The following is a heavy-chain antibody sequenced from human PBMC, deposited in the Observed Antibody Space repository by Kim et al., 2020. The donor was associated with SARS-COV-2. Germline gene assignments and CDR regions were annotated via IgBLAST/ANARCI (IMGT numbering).Heavy chain of an antibody. D-gene: IGHD6-13*01. CDR1: GFTFSNAW. V-gene: IGHV3-15*01. CDR2: IKSKTDGGTT. J-gene: IGHJ3*02. Sequence: GGSLRLSCAASGFTFSNAWMSWVRQAPGKGLEWVGRIKSKTDGGTTDYAAPVKGRFTISRDDSKNTLYLQMNSLKTEDTAVYYCTTDRQAKRGAAAGSDAFDIWGQGTMVTVSS. CDR3: TTDRQAKRGAAAGSDAFDI.